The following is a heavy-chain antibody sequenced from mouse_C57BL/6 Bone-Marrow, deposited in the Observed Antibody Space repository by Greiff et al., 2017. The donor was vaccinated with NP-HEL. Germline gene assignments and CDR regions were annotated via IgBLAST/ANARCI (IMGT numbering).Heavy chain of an antibody. CDR2: IWSGGST. J-gene: IGHJ3*01. Sequence: QVQLKESGPGLVQPSQSLSITCTVSGFSLTSYGVHWVRQSPGKGLEWLGVIWSGGSTDYNAAFISRLSISKDNSKSQVFFKMNSLQADDTAIYYCASYDYSAWFAYWGQGTLVTVSA. V-gene: IGHV2-2*01. D-gene: IGHD2-4*01. CDR3: ASYDYSAWFAY. CDR1: GFSLTSYG.